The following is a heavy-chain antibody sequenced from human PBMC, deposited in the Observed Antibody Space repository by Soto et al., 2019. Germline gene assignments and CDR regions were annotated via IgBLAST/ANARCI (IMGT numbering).Heavy chain of an antibody. CDR2: MNPNSGNT. J-gene: IGHJ6*03. CDR1: GYTFTSYD. V-gene: IGHV1-8*01. CDR3: ARGRAYYGSGSYYTRHGYYYYYMDV. Sequence: ASVKVSCKASGYTFTSYDINWVRQATGQGLEWMGWMNPNSGNTGYAQKFQGRVTMTRNTSISTAYMELSSLRSEDTAVYYCARGRAYYGSGSYYTRHGYYYYYMDVWGKGTTVTVSS. D-gene: IGHD3-10*01.